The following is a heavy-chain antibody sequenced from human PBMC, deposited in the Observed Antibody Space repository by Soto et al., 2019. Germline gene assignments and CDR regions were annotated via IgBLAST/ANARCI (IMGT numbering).Heavy chain of an antibody. CDR3: ARGDWWPILDS. CDR2: ITRSSSYI. CDR1: GFAFNTYS. D-gene: IGHD2-21*01. J-gene: IGHJ4*02. V-gene: IGHV3-21*06. Sequence: EVQLVESGGGPVKPGGSLRLSCAASGFAFNTYSMNWVRQAPGKGLEWVAFITRSSSYIYYADSVRGRFTLSRDNAKNSLYLQMNSLRAEDTAIYYCARGDWWPILDSWGQGTLVTVSS.